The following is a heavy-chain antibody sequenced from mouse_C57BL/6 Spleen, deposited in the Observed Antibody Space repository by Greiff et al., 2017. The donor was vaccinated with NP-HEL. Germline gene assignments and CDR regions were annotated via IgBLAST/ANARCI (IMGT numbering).Heavy chain of an antibody. Sequence: VKVEESGPGLVAPSQSLSITCTVSGFSLTSYGVHWVRQPPGKGLEWLVVIWSDGSTTYNSALKSRLSISKDNSKSQVFLKMNSLQTDDTAMYYCARHAYGNGAMDYWGQGTSVTVSS. V-gene: IGHV2-6-1*01. CDR1: GFSLTSYG. J-gene: IGHJ4*01. CDR3: ARHAYGNGAMDY. CDR2: IWSDGST. D-gene: IGHD2-1*01.